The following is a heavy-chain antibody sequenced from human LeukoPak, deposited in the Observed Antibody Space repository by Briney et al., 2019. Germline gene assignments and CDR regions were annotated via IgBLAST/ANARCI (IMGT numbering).Heavy chain of an antibody. J-gene: IGHJ6*02. CDR3: ARYRGGAGTPYYYYYGMDV. CDR1: GGSISSYY. D-gene: IGHD6-19*01. V-gene: IGHV4-59*08. Sequence: SETLSLTCTVSGGSISSYYWSWLRQPPGKGLEWIGYIYYSGSTNYNPSLKSRVTISVDTSKNQFSLKLSSVTAADTAVYYCARYRGGAGTPYYYYYGMDVWGQGTTVTVSS. CDR2: IYYSGST.